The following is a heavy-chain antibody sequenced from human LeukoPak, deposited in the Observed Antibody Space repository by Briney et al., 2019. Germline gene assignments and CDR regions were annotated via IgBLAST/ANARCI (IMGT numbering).Heavy chain of an antibody. J-gene: IGHJ4*02. Sequence: GSLRLSCAASGFTFSSYSMNWVRQAPGKGLEWVSSISSSSSYIYYADSVKGRFTISRDNAKNSLYLQMNSLRAEDSAVYYCASLKGTTTNIDSWGQGTLVTVSS. D-gene: IGHD2/OR15-2a*01. V-gene: IGHV3-21*01. CDR2: ISSSSSYI. CDR3: ASLKGTTTNIDS. CDR1: GFTFSSYS.